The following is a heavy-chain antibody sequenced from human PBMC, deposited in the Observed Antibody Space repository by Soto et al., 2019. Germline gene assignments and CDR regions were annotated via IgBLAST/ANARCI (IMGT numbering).Heavy chain of an antibody. V-gene: IGHV3-23*01. J-gene: IGHJ4*02. Sequence: EVQLLESGGGLVQPGGSLRLSCAASGFTFSSYAMSWVRQAPGKGLEWVSAISGSGGSTYYADSVKGRFTISRDNSKNTLYLQMISLRAEDTAVYYCAKDRTIWFGDPWYYFDYWGQGTLVTVSS. CDR3: AKDRTIWFGDPWYYFDY. CDR1: GFTFSSYA. CDR2: ISGSGGST. D-gene: IGHD3-10*01.